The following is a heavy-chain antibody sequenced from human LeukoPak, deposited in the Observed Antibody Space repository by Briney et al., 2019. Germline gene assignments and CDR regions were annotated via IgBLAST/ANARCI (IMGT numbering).Heavy chain of an antibody. CDR3: ARGGGSSSWHYYFDY. Sequence: GGSLRLSCAASEFTFSSYAMKWVRQAPGKGLEWVAVISYDGSNKFYADSVKGRFTISRDNSKNTLYLQMNSLRAEDTAVYYCARGGGSSSWHYYFDYWGQGTLVTVSS. D-gene: IGHD6-13*01. V-gene: IGHV3-30-3*01. J-gene: IGHJ4*02. CDR2: ISYDGSNK. CDR1: EFTFSSYA.